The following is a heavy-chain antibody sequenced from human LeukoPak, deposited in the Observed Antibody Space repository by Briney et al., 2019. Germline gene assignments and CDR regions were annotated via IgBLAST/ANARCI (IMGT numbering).Heavy chain of an antibody. V-gene: IGHV3-48*03. Sequence: PGGSLRLSCAASGFTFSSYEMNWVRQAPGKGLEWVSYISSSGSTIYYADSVKGRFTISRDNAKNSLYLQMNSLRAEDTAVYYCARSRPFGVWGYYMDVWGKGTTVTVSS. CDR1: GFTFSSYE. CDR3: ARSRPFGVWGYYMDV. CDR2: ISSSGSTI. J-gene: IGHJ6*03. D-gene: IGHD3-10*01.